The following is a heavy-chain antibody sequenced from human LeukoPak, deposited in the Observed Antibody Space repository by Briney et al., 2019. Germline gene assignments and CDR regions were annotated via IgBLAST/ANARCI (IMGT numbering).Heavy chain of an antibody. J-gene: IGHJ4*02. V-gene: IGHV3-7*01. CDR3: ARATGGVNWGYIDY. Sequence: GGSLRLSCAASGFSFSNYWMSWVRQAPGKGLEWVANIKFDGSNKYYADSVKGRFTISRDNSKNTLYLQMNSLRAEDTAVYYCARATGGVNWGYIDYWGQGTLVTVSS. CDR1: GFSFSNYW. D-gene: IGHD7-27*01. CDR2: IKFDGSNK.